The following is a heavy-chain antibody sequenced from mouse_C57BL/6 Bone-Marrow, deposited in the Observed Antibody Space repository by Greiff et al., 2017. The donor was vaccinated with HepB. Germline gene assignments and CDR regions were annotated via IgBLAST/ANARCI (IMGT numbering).Heavy chain of an antibody. J-gene: IGHJ1*03. CDR1: GYTFTSYW. Sequence: QVQLKQPGAELVKPGASVKMSCKASGYTFTSYWITWVKQRPGQGLEWIGDIYPGSGSTNYNEKFKSKATLTVDTSSSTAYMQLSSLTSEDSAVYYCARMNYGSSYRYFDVWGTGTTVTVSS. V-gene: IGHV1-55*01. CDR2: IYPGSGST. D-gene: IGHD1-1*01. CDR3: ARMNYGSSYRYFDV.